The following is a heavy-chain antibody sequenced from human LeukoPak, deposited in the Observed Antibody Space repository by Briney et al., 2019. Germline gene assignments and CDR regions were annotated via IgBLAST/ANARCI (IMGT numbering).Heavy chain of an antibody. CDR3: AKDLRSSSCQGCDY. J-gene: IGHJ4*02. Sequence: SLRLSCAASGFTFDDYAMHWVRQAPRKGLEWVSGISWNSGSIGYADSVKGRFTISRDNAKNSLYLQMNSLRAEDTALYYCAKDLRSSSCQGCDYWGQGTPVTVSS. CDR1: GFTFDDYA. CDR2: ISWNSGSI. D-gene: IGHD2-2*01. V-gene: IGHV3-9*01.